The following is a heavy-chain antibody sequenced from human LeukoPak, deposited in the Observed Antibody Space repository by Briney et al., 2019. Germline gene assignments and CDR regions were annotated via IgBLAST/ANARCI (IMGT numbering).Heavy chain of an antibody. V-gene: IGHV3-23*01. Sequence: PGGSLRLSCAASGFTFSSDAMSWVRQAPGKGLEWVSTISGSGDGTYYANSVKGRFTISRDNSKNTLYLQMNSLRAEDTAVYYCAKDLRDCSGGSCRVYYYYYGMDVWGQGTTVTVSS. CDR2: ISGSGDGT. J-gene: IGHJ6*02. CDR1: GFTFSSDA. D-gene: IGHD2-15*01. CDR3: AKDLRDCSGGSCRVYYYYYGMDV.